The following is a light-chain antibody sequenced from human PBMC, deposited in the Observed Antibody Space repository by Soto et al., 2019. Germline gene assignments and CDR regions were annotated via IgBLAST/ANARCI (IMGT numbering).Light chain of an antibody. CDR1: QDISRN. Sequence: DIQMTQSPSSLSASVGARVTITCQASQDISRNLNWLQQKPGEAPKLLIYDASKLETGVPSRLSESGSGTEYTLTITSLQPEDLATYFCQQYHNLPYTFGQVTTLEIK. CDR2: DAS. J-gene: IGKJ2*01. CDR3: QQYHNLPYT. V-gene: IGKV1-33*01.